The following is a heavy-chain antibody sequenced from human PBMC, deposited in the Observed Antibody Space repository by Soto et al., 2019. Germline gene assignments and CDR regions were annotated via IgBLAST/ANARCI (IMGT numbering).Heavy chain of an antibody. CDR2: IYYSGST. D-gene: IGHD3-9*01. CDR1: GGSISSSSYY. Sequence: QLQLQESGPGLVKPSETLSLTCTVSGGSISSSSYYWGWIRQPPGKGLEWIGSIYYSGSTYYNPSLKSRVTISVDTSKNQFSLKLSSVTAADTAVYYCARLPLDYDILTGQQPPDYWGQGTLVTVSS. J-gene: IGHJ4*02. V-gene: IGHV4-39*01. CDR3: ARLPLDYDILTGQQPPDY.